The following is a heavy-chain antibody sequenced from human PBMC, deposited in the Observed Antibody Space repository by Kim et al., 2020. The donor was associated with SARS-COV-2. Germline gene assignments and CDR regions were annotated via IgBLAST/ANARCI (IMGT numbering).Heavy chain of an antibody. V-gene: IGHV1-2*02. D-gene: IGHD3-3*01. Sequence: YAQKVQGRVTMTGDTSISTAYMALSGLRSDDTAVYYCARVWGFGANWFDPWGQGTLVTVSS. J-gene: IGHJ5*02. CDR3: ARVWGFGANWFDP.